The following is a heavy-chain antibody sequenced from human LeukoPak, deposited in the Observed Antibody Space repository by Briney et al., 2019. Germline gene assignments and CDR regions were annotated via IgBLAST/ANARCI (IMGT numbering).Heavy chain of an antibody. D-gene: IGHD3-3*01. V-gene: IGHV3-64*01. CDR2: ISSNGGST. CDR1: GFIFSRSA. Sequence: GGSLRLSCAASGFIFSRSAMHWVRQAPGKGLEFVSAISSNGGSTFYANSVKGRFTISRDNSKNTLYLQMGSLRAEDTAVYYCARVRGGYYIDYWGQGTLVTVSS. CDR3: ARVRGGYYIDY. J-gene: IGHJ4*02.